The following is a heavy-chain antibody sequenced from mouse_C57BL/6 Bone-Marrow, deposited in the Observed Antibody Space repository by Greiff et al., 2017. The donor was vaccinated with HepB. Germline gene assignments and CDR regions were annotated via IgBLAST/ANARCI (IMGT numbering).Heavy chain of an antibody. V-gene: IGHV1-54*01. CDR2: INPGSGGT. D-gene: IGHD2-3*01. J-gene: IGHJ4*01. CDR1: GYAFTNYL. CDR3: ARDDPFYAMDY. Sequence: QVQLQQSGAELVRPGTSVKVSCKASGYAFTNYLIEWVKQRPGQGLEWIGVINPGSGGTNYNEKFKGKATLTADKSSSTAYMQLSSLTSEYSAVYFCARDDPFYAMDYWGQGTSVTVSS.